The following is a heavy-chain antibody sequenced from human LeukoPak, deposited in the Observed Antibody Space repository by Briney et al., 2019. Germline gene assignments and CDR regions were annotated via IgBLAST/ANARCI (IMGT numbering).Heavy chain of an antibody. CDR3: ARSGYNRFDY. CDR2: FSGSGGST. CDR1: GFTFSSYA. Sequence: PGGSLRLSCAASGFTFSSYAMSWVRQAPGKGLEWVSSFSGSGGSTNYADSVKGRFTISRDNSKNTLYLQMNSLRAEDTAVYYCARSGYNRFDYWGQGTLVTVSS. D-gene: IGHD5-24*01. J-gene: IGHJ4*02. V-gene: IGHV3-23*01.